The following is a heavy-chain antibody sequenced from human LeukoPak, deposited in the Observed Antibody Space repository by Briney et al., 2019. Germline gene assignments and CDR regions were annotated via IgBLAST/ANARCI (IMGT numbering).Heavy chain of an antibody. CDR3: ARFLPPQQVQGAFDI. V-gene: IGHV1-18*01. J-gene: IGHJ3*02. CDR1: GYTFTSYG. Sequence: ASVKVSCKASGYTFTSYGISWVRQAPGQGLEWMGWISAYNGNTNYAQKLQGRVTMTTDTSTSTAYMELRSLRSDDTAVYYCARFLPPQQVQGAFDIWGQGTMVTVSS. CDR2: ISAYNGNT. D-gene: IGHD6-13*01.